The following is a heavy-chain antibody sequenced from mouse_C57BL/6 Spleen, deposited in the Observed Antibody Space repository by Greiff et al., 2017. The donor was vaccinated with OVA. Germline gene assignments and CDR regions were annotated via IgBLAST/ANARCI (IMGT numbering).Heavy chain of an antibody. Sequence: VQLQQSGAELVRPGASVKLSCTASGFNIKDDYMHWVKQRPEQGLEWIGWIDPENGDTEYASKFQGKATITADTSSNTAYLQLSSLTSEDTAVYYCTVYDGYYRDYWGQGTTLTVSS. D-gene: IGHD2-3*01. V-gene: IGHV14-4*01. CDR1: GFNIKDDY. J-gene: IGHJ2*01. CDR2: IDPENGDT. CDR3: TVYDGYYRDY.